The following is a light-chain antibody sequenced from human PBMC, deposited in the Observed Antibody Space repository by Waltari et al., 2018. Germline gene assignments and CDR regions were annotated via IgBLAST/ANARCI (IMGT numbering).Light chain of an antibody. Sequence: QLVLTQSPSASASLGASVKLTCTLSRGHSSHVIAWLQQRPEKGPRYLMKVNSDGSHNKGDEIPDRFSGSSSGAERYLTISSLQSEDEGDYYCQTGGHGTWVFGGGTKLTVL. CDR1: RGHSSHV. V-gene: IGLV4-69*01. CDR3: QTGGHGTWV. J-gene: IGLJ3*02. CDR2: VNSDGSH.